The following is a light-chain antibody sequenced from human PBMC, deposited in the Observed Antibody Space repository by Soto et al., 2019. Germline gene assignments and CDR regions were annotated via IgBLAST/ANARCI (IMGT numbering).Light chain of an antibody. CDR3: HQYNNWPFT. J-gene: IGKJ3*01. Sequence: EIVMTQSPATLSMSPGERATLACRASQSVSSNLAWYQQKPGQAPRLLIYGASTRAPGIPARFSGSGSGREFPLTISRLQSEDFAGYYGHQYNNWPFTFGPGTKVDIK. CDR2: GAS. CDR1: QSVSSN. V-gene: IGKV3-15*01.